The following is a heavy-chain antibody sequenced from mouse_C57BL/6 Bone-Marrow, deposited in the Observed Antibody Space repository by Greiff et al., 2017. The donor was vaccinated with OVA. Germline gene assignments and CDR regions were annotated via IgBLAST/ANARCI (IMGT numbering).Heavy chain of an antibody. J-gene: IGHJ1*03. CDR1: GYTFTNYW. CDR2: IYPGGGYT. V-gene: IGHV1-63*01. CDR3: ARGPPWYFDV. Sequence: QVHVKQSGAELVRPGTSVKMSCKASGYTFTNYWIGWAKQRPGHGLEWIGDIYPGGGYTNYSEKFKGKATLTADKSSSTAYMQFSSLTSEDSAIYYCARGPPWYFDVWGTGTTVTVSS.